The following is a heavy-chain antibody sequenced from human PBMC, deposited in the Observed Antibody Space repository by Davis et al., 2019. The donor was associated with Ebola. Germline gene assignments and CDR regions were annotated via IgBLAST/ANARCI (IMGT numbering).Heavy chain of an antibody. CDR2: INHSGST. Sequence: MPSEPLSPTFAVYGGSFSAYYWSWNRQPPGKGLEWIGEINHSGSTNYNPSLKSRLTISVDTSKNQFSLKLSSVTAADTAVYYCARVKSWERGLYYYYGMDVWGQGTTVTVSS. CDR1: GGSFSAYY. CDR3: ARVKSWERGLYYYYGMDV. J-gene: IGHJ6*02. D-gene: IGHD1-1*01. V-gene: IGHV4-34*01.